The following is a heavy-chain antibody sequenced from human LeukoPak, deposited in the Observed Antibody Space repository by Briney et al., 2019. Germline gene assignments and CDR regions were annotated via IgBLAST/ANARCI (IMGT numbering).Heavy chain of an antibody. D-gene: IGHD4-11*01. Sequence: PGGSLRLSCAASGFTVSGNYMSWVRQAPGKGLEWVSFIHSGGNTYYADSVKGRFTISRDNSKNTLYLQMNSLRAEDTAVYYCARAKTLTTSFGWFDSWGQGTLVTVSS. CDR3: ARAKTLTTSFGWFDS. CDR1: GFTVSGNY. V-gene: IGHV3-53*01. CDR2: IHSGGNT. J-gene: IGHJ5*01.